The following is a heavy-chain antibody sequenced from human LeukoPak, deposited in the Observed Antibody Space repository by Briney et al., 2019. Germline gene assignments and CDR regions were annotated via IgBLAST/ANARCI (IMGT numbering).Heavy chain of an antibody. CDR1: GFTFSSYS. CDR2: ISYDGSNK. J-gene: IGHJ4*02. Sequence: GGSLRLSCAASGFTFSSYSMHWVRQAPGKGLEWVAVISYDGSNKYYADSVKGRFTISRDNSKNTLYLQMNSLRAEDTAVYYCARDRWPGISTTGTFFGYWGQGTLVTVSS. D-gene: IGHD6-13*01. V-gene: IGHV3-30-3*01. CDR3: ARDRWPGISTTGTFFGY.